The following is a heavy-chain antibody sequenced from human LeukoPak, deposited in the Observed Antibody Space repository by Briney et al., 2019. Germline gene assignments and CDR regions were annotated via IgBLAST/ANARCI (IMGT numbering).Heavy chain of an antibody. D-gene: IGHD5-12*01. Sequence: PGGSLRLSCVASGFNFGNYWMSWVRQAPGKGLEFVGNIEDDGDQKNYADSVKGRFTISRDNVKNSLYLQMNSLRVEDTAVYYCARDIIRGQSDFDSWGQGILVTVSS. CDR2: IEDDGDQK. CDR1: GFNFGNYW. V-gene: IGHV3-7*01. J-gene: IGHJ4*02. CDR3: ARDIIRGQSDFDS.